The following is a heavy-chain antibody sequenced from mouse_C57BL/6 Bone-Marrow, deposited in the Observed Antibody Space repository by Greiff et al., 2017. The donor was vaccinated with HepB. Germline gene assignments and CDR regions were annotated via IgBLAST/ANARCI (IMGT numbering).Heavy chain of an antibody. CDR3: ARDAPIYLTMDY. CDR1: GFTFSDFY. V-gene: IGHV7-1*01. Sequence: EVNLVESGGGLVQSGRSLRLSCATSGFTFSDFYMEWVRQAPGKGLEWIAASRNKANDYTTEYSASVKGRFIVSRDTSQSILYLQMNALRAEDTAIYYCARDAPIYLTMDYWGQGTSVTVSS. J-gene: IGHJ4*01. D-gene: IGHD2-1*01. CDR2: SRNKANDYTT.